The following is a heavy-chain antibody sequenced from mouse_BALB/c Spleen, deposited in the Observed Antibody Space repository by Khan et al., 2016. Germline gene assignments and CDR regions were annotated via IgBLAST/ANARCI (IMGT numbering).Heavy chain of an antibody. CDR3: AIGFYDCDGFAY. CDR1: GYSFTGYF. J-gene: IGHJ3*01. D-gene: IGHD2-4*01. V-gene: IGHV1-20*02. CDR2: INPYNGDT. Sequence: EVQLQESGPELVKPGASVKISCKASGYSFTGYFINWVMQSHGKSLEWIGRINPYNGDTFYNQKFKGKATLTVDTSSRKAHMELRSLASEDSAVYYCAIGFYDCDGFAYWGQGTLVTVSA.